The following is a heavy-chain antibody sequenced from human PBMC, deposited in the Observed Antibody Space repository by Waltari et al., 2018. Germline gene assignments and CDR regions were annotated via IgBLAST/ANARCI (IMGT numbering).Heavy chain of an antibody. Sequence: QVQVVQSGAEVRKPGASVEVSCKASGYSFTGHYMHWVRPAPGQGLEWVGWHNPNTGYTNYAQKFQGRVAMTRDTSISTAYMELSRLTSDDTAVYFCAREVSGYYYMDVWGKGTTVTISS. CDR1: GYSFTGHY. D-gene: IGHD6-6*01. CDR3: AREVSGYYYMDV. V-gene: IGHV1-2*02. J-gene: IGHJ6*03. CDR2: HNPNTGYT.